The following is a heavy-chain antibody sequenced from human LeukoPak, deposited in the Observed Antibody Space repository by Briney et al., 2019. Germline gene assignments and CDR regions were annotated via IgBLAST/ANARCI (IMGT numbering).Heavy chain of an antibody. Sequence: GGSLRLSCAASGFTFSRYAMNWVRQAPGKGVEWASAISGGGGTTYYADSVKGRFTISRDNSKNTLFLQMNSLRAEDTAVYYCAKDREGLSSGYDLEYFDYWGQGTLVTVSS. D-gene: IGHD5-12*01. CDR1: GFTFSRYA. CDR2: ISGGGGTT. CDR3: AKDREGLSSGYDLEYFDY. V-gene: IGHV3-23*01. J-gene: IGHJ4*02.